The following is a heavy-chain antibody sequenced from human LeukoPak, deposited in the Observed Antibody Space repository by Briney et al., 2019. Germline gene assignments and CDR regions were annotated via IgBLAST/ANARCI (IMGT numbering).Heavy chain of an antibody. J-gene: IGHJ4*02. V-gene: IGHV4-34*01. CDR1: GGSFSGYY. Sequence: SQTLSLTCAVYGGSFSGYYWSWIRQPPGKGLEWIGEINHSGSTNYNPSLKSRVTISVDTSKNQFSLKLSSVTAADTAVYYCAASPDFWSGYFFDYWGQGTLVTVSS. D-gene: IGHD3-3*01. CDR2: INHSGST. CDR3: AASPDFWSGYFFDY.